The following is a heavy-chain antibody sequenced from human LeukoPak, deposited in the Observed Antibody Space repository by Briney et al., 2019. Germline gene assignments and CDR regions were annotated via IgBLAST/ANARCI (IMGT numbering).Heavy chain of an antibody. J-gene: IGHJ4*02. CDR1: GFTFSSYS. D-gene: IGHD5-12*01. V-gene: IGHV3-21*01. Sequence: GGSLRLSCAASGFTFSSYSMNWVRQAPGKGLEWVSSISSSSSYIYYADSVKGRFTISRDNAKNSLYLQMNSLRAEDTAVYYCARDSVATIAYIGYWGQGTLVTVSS. CDR2: ISSSSSYI. CDR3: ARDSVATIAYIGY.